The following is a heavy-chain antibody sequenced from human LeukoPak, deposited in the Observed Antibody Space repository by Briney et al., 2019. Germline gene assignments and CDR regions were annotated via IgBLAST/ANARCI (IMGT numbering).Heavy chain of an antibody. CDR3: ARGDTVGYYFDY. J-gene: IGHJ4*02. CDR1: GRSLSGYY. CDR2: INHSGST. Sequence: SETLSLTCAVYGRSLSGYYWSWIRQPPGKGLEWIGEINHSGSTDYNPSLKSRVTISVDTSKNQFSLKLSSVTAADTAVYYCARGDTVGYYFDYWGQGTLVTVSS. V-gene: IGHV4-34*01. D-gene: IGHD5-12*01.